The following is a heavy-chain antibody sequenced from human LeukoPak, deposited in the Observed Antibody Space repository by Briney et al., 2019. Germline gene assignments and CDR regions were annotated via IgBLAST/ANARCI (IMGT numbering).Heavy chain of an antibody. D-gene: IGHD1-26*01. V-gene: IGHV3-23*01. Sequence: GGSLRLSCAASGFTFSSYAMSWVRQAPGKGLEWVSVISGSGGSTYYADSVKGRFTISRDNSMNTLYLQMNSLRAEDTAVYYCQRETDAFHIWGQGTMVTVSS. CDR1: GFTFSSYA. J-gene: IGHJ3*02. CDR2: ISGSGGST. CDR3: QRETDAFHI.